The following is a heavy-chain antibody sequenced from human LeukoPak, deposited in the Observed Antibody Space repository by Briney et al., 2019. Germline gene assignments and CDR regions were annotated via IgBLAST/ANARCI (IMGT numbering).Heavy chain of an antibody. D-gene: IGHD3-22*01. CDR2: ISAYNGNT. V-gene: IGHV1-18*01. CDR1: GYTFTSYG. J-gene: IGHJ3*02. CDR3: ARSPYYYDSSGRRAFDI. Sequence: VASVKVSCKASGYTFTSYGISWVRQAPGQGLEWMGWISAYNGNTNYAQKLQGRVTMTTDTSTSTAYMELRSLRSDDTAVYYCARSPYYYDSSGRRAFDIWGQGTMVTVSS.